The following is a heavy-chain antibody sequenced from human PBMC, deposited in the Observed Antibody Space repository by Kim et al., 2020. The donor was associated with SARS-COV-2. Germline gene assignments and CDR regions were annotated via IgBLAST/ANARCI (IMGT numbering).Heavy chain of an antibody. V-gene: IGHV5-10-1*01. CDR2: IDPSDSYI. CDR3: SRRGGSRDDY. Sequence: GESLKISCQGSGYRFSSYWITWVRQVPGKGLEWMGRIDPSDSYIDYSPSFQDHVTISVDKSINTAYLHWNSLKASDTAVYYCSRRGGSRDDYWGRGTLVTVSA. D-gene: IGHD3-10*01. CDR1: GYRFSSYW. J-gene: IGHJ4*02.